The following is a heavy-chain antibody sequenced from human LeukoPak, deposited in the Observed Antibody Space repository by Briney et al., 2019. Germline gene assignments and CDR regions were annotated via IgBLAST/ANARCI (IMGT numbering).Heavy chain of an antibody. D-gene: IGHD5-12*01. V-gene: IGHV4-30-4*01. Sequence: SETLSLTCTVSGGSISSGDYYWSWIRQPPGKGLEWIGYIYYSGSTYYSPSLKSRVTISVDTSKNQFSLKLSSVTAADTAVYYCARGYVTFYFDYWGQGTLVTVSS. CDR1: GGSISSGDYY. CDR3: ARGYVTFYFDY. CDR2: IYYSGST. J-gene: IGHJ4*02.